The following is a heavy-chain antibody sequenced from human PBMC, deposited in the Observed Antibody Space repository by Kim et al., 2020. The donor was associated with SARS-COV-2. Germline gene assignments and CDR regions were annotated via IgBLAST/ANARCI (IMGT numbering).Heavy chain of an antibody. D-gene: IGHD6-13*01. J-gene: IGHJ4*02. V-gene: IGHV3-21*06. CDR1: GFTFRSYT. Sequence: GGSLRLSCAASGFTFRSYTIHWVRQAPGKGLEWVSSISSGSTYTYYADSVKGRSTISRDNAKNSLYLQVNSLRAEDTAMYYCARDGGPYSSSSLYFFDYWGQGTLVTVSS. CDR3: ARDGGPYSSSSLYFFDY. CDR2: ISSGSTYT.